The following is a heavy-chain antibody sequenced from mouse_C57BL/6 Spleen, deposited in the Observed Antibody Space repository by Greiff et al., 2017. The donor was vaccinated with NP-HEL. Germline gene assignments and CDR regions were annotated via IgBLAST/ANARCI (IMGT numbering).Heavy chain of an antibody. CDR3: ARPNYGSSPLFDY. D-gene: IGHD1-1*01. V-gene: IGHV1-69*01. J-gene: IGHJ2*01. CDR1: GYTFPSYW. Sequence: VQLQQPGAELVMPGASVKLSCKASGYTFPSYWMHWVKQRPGQGLEWIGEIDPSDSYTNYNQKFKGKSTLTVDKSSSTAYMQLSSLTSEDSAVYYCARPNYGSSPLFDYWGQGTTLTVSS. CDR2: IDPSDSYT.